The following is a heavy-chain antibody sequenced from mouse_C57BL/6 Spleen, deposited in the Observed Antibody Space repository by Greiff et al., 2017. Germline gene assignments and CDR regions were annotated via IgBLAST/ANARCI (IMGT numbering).Heavy chain of an antibody. V-gene: IGHV1-64*01. J-gene: IGHJ3*01. CDR1: GYTFTSYW. CDR2: IHPNSGST. CDR3: SRDYVTTWFDY. D-gene: IGHD1-1*01. Sequence: QVQLQQPGAELVKPGASVKLSCKASGYTFTSYWMHWVKQRPGQGLEWIGMIHPNSGSTNYNEKFKSKATLTVDKSSSTAYMQLSRLTAEDSAVYYCSRDYVTTWFDYWGQGTLVTVSA.